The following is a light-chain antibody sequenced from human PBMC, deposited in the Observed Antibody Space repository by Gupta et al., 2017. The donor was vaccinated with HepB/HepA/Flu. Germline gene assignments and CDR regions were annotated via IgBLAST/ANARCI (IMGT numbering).Light chain of an antibody. CDR3: QTCYSSSGVV. J-gene: IGLJ2*01. CDR2: QDT. Sequence: YEVTQRLSVSVSPGQTAPLTRSGDKLCDKYVCWYQQRPGQAPVLVIYQDTKRPSGIPERFSGSNSGNTATLTISWTQAMDEADYYCQTCYSSSGVVFGGGTKVTVL. V-gene: IGLV3-1*01. CDR1: KLCDKY.